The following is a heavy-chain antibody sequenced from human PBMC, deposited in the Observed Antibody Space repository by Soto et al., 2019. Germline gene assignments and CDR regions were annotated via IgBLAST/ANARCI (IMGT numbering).Heavy chain of an antibody. J-gene: IGHJ4*02. CDR3: ARESEDLTSNFDY. CDR2: ISSTTNYI. Sequence: GGALRLSCAASGFTFTRYSMNWVRQAPGKGLEWVSSISSTTNYIYYGDSMKGRFTISRDNAKNSLYLEMNSLRAEDTAVYYCARESEDLTSNFDYWGQGALVTVSS. CDR1: GFTFTRYS. V-gene: IGHV3-21*06.